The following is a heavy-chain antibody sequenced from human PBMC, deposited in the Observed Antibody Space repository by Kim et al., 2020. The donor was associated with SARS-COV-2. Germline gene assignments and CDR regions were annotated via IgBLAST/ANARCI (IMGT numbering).Heavy chain of an antibody. CDR2: IIPIFGTA. D-gene: IGHD5-18*01. CDR3: GGGYSYGYPDY. V-gene: IGHV1-69*13. Sequence: SVKVSCKASGGTFSSYAISWVRQAPGQGLEWMGGIIPIFGTANYAQKFQGRVTITADESTSTAYMELSSLRSEDTAVYYCGGGYSYGYPDYWGQGTLVTVSS. J-gene: IGHJ4*02. CDR1: GGTFSSYA.